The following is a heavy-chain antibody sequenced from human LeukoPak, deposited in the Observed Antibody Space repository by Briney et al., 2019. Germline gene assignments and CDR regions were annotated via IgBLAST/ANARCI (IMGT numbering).Heavy chain of an antibody. CDR1: GFTFSDYW. V-gene: IGHV3-7*03. CDR2: IRQDGSEI. Sequence: GGSLRLSCAASGFTFSDYWMSWVRQTPGKEPEWVANIRQDGSEIYYVDSVKGRFTISRDNAKNSLYLQVNSLRAEDTAVYYCARALTTLTYEGYWGQGTLVTVSS. CDR3: ARALTTLTYEGY. J-gene: IGHJ4*02. D-gene: IGHD1-1*01.